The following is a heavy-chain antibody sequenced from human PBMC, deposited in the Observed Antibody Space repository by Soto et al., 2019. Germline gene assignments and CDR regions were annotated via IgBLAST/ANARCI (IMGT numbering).Heavy chain of an antibody. J-gene: IGHJ6*02. CDR1: GFTFSSYE. CDR3: ARDKVGIHCSYYYGMDV. D-gene: IGHD2-21*01. CDR2: ISSSGSTI. Sequence: EVQLVEAGGGLVQPGGSLRLSCAASGFTFSSYEMNWVRQAPGKGLEWVSYISSSGSTIYYADSVKGRFTISRDNAKNSLYLQMNSLRAEDTAVYYCARDKVGIHCSYYYGMDVWGQGTTVTVSS. V-gene: IGHV3-48*03.